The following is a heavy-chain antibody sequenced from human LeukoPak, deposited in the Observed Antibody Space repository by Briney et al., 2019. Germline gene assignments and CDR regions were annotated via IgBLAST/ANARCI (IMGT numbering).Heavy chain of an antibody. Sequence: GGSLRLSCAASGFTFSSYWMSWVRQAPGKGLEWVANIKQDGSEKYYVDSVKGRFTISRDNAKNSLYLQMNSLRAEDTAVYYCARVVPAVTSPYYYYMDVWGKGTTVTVS. CDR2: IKQDGSEK. J-gene: IGHJ6*03. CDR1: GFTFSSYW. D-gene: IGHD2-2*01. V-gene: IGHV3-7*01. CDR3: ARVVPAVTSPYYYYMDV.